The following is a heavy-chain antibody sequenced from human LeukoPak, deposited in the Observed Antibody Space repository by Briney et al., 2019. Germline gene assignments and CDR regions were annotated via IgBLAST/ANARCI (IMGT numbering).Heavy chain of an antibody. D-gene: IGHD3-22*01. CDR2: ISGSGGNT. Sequence: PGGSLRLSCAASGFTFSTYAMSWVRQAPGKGLEWVSAISGSGGNTYYADSVKGWFTISRDNSKDTLYLQMNSLRAEDTAVYYCAKGLAYFDTSGNSRHFVHWDQGTLVTVSS. CDR3: AKGLAYFDTSGNSRHFVH. V-gene: IGHV3-23*01. J-gene: IGHJ4*02. CDR1: GFTFSTYA.